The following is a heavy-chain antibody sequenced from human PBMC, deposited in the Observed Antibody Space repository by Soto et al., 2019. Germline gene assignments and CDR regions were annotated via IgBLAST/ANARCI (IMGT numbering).Heavy chain of an antibody. J-gene: IGHJ6*02. V-gene: IGHV4-31*03. CDR1: GGSINSGGYY. CDR3: ARSPPYPSYAMDV. Sequence: SETLSLTCTVSGGSINSGGYYWSWIRQHPGKGLELIGYIYYSGITYYNPSLKSRLTISRDTSKNHFSLKLSSVTAADTAVYYCARSPPYPSYAMDVWGQGTTVTVSS. CDR2: IYYSGIT.